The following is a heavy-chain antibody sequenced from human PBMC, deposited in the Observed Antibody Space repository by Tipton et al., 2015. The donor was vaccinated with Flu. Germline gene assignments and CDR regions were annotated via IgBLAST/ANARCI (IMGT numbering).Heavy chain of an antibody. CDR1: GFTFSSYE. CDR2: ISSSGSTI. J-gene: IGHJ5*02. D-gene: IGHD1-26*01. V-gene: IGHV3-48*03. CDR3: ATLIGGATPNWFDP. Sequence: CAASGFTFSSYEMNWVRQAPGKGLEWVSYISSSGSTIYYADSVKGRFTISRDNAKNSLYLQMNSLRAEDTAVYYCATLIGGATPNWFDPWGQGTLVTVSA.